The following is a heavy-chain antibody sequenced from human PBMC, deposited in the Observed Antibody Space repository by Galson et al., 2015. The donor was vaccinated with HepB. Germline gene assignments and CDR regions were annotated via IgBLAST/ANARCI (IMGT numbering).Heavy chain of an antibody. Sequence: SLRLSCAASGFTFSNAWMSWVRQAPGKGLEWVGRIKSKTDGGTTDYAAPVKGRFTISRDDSKNTLYLQMNSLKTEDTAVYYCTTDLAAAAFIDYWGQGTLVTVSS. D-gene: IGHD6-13*01. CDR3: TTDLAAAAFIDY. CDR1: GFTFSNAW. J-gene: IGHJ4*02. V-gene: IGHV3-15*01. CDR2: IKSKTDGGTT.